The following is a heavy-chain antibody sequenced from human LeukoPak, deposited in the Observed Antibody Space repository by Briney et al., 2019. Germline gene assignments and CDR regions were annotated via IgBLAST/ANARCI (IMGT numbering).Heavy chain of an antibody. CDR2: ICYEGTNK. D-gene: IGHD1-26*01. Sequence: SXXAXXXXFXXXGMHWVRQAPGKGLEWVAVICYEGTNKYYADSVKGRFTISRDNSKNTLYLQMNSLRAEDTAVYYCAKQGGLGSYSAGSWFDPWGQGTLVSVSS. CDR3: AKQGGLGSYSAGSWFDP. J-gene: IGHJ5*02. CDR1: XXXFXXXG. V-gene: IGHV3-33*06.